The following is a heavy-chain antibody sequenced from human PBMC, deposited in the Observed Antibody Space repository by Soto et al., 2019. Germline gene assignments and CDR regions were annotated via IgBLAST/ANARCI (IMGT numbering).Heavy chain of an antibody. V-gene: IGHV3-33*03. CDR1: GLTFSSLG. CDR2: IWYDGSYK. D-gene: IGHD2-2*01. J-gene: IGHJ4*02. CDR3: AKDRVPDGRSKFEY. Sequence: PGRSLRLSCAAFGLTFSSLGMHRVSQTQDKGLEWVAVIWYDGSYKYYADSVKGRFTISRHNSKRILFLDITALRAEDTAVDYCAKDRVPDGRSKFEYWVQGTLVTGSS.